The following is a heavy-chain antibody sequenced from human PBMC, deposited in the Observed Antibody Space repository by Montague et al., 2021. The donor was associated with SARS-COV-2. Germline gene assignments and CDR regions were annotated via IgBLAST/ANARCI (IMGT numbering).Heavy chain of an antibody. D-gene: IGHD3-22*01. CDR2: IHYSGST. J-gene: IGHJ6*02. CDR3: ARDTRITMIVVVQGYGMDV. V-gene: IGHV4-39*07. Sequence: ETLSLTCTVSSGSISSSSYYWGWIRQPPGKGLEWIGSIHYSGSTYYNPSLKSRVTISVDTSKNQFSLKLSSVTAADTAVYYCARDTRITMIVVVQGYGMDVWGQGTTVTVSS. CDR1: SGSISSSSYY.